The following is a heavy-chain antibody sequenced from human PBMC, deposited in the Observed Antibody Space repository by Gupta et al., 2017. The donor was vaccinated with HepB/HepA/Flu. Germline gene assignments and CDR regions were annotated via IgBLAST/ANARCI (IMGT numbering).Heavy chain of an antibody. Sequence: EVQLVESGGHLVQPGGSLRLSCVASGFPFNNYGLSWVRQAPGKGLEWVSTTSGSGGTTNYADSVKGRFTMSRDFSIDNSKTTVYLQMNSLRVEDTAVYYCARLSVRDGSGGSCYFDVWGQGTMVTVSS. CDR3: ARLSVRDGSGGSCYFDV. D-gene: IGHD2-15*01. CDR2: TSGSGGTT. CDR1: GFPFNNYG. V-gene: IGHV3-23*04. J-gene: IGHJ3*01.